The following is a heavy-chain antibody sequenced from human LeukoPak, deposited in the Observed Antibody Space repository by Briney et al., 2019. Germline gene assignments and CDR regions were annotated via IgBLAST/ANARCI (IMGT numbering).Heavy chain of an antibody. CDR2: IYYSGST. D-gene: IGHD3-22*01. CDR1: GGSISSGDYY. V-gene: IGHV4-30-4*02. CDR3: ARLAIYDSSGYYSPNWFDP. Sequence: PSETLSLTCTVSGGSISSGDYYWSWIRQPPGKGLEWIGYIYYSGSTYYNPSLKSRVTISVDTSKNQFSLKLSSVTAADTAVYYCARLAIYDSSGYYSPNWFDPWGQGILVTVSS. J-gene: IGHJ5*02.